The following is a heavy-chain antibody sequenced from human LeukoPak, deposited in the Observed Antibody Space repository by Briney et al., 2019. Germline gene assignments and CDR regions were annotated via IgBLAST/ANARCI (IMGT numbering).Heavy chain of an antibody. CDR2: IYYSGST. CDR1: GFTFSSYAMT. D-gene: IGHD4-23*01. V-gene: IGHV4-39*01. J-gene: IGHJ4*02. Sequence: GSLRLSCAASGFTFSSYAMTWVRQAPGKGLEWIGSIYYSGSTYYNPSLKSRVTISVDTSKNQFSLKLSSVTAADTAVYYCARVSRDFGGNSYFDYWGQGTLVTVSS. CDR3: ARVSRDFGGNSYFDY.